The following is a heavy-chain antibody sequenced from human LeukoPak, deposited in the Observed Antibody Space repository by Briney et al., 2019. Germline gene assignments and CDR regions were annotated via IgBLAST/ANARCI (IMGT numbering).Heavy chain of an antibody. D-gene: IGHD6-13*01. J-gene: IGHJ4*02. CDR3: ARAGHSSSWHQFDY. Sequence: GGSLRLSCAASGFTVSRNYMSWVRQAPGKGLEWVSVIYSGGRTYYADSVKGRFTISRDNSKNTLYLQMSRLRAEDTAVYYCARAGHSSSWHQFDYWGQGTLVTVSS. CDR1: GFTVSRNY. V-gene: IGHV3-66*01. CDR2: IYSGGRT.